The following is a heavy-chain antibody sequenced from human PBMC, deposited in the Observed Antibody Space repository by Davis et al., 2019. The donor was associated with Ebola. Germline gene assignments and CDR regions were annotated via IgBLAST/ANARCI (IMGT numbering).Heavy chain of an antibody. CDR2: ISAYNGNT. J-gene: IGHJ6*02. CDR3: ARDRYSSSWYYYGMDV. CDR1: GYTFTSYG. D-gene: IGHD6-13*01. V-gene: IGHV1-18*01. Sequence: AASVKVSCKASGYTFTSYGISWVRQAPGQGLEWMGWISAYNGNTNYAQKLQGRVTMTTDTSTSTAYMELSSLRSEDTAVYYCARDRYSSSWYYYGMDVWGQGTTVTVSS.